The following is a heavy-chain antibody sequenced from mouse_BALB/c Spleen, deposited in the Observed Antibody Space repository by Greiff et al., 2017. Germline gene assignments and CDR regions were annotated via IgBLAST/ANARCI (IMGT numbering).Heavy chain of an antibody. J-gene: IGHJ2*01. CDR2: ISYDGSN. CDR1: GYSITSGYY. Sequence: ESGPGLVKPSQSLSLTCSVTGYSITSGYYWNWIRQFPGNKLEWMGYISYDGSNNYNPSLKNRISITRDTSKNQFFLKLNSVTTEDTATYYCAYYRYYFDYWGQGTTLTVSS. D-gene: IGHD2-14*01. CDR3: AYYRYYFDY. V-gene: IGHV3-6*02.